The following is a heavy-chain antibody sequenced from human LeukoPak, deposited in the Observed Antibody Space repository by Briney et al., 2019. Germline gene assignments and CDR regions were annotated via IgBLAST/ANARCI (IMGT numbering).Heavy chain of an antibody. CDR2: IYYSGST. V-gene: IGHV4-39*01. D-gene: IGHD3-22*01. J-gene: IGHJ4*02. CDR1: GGSISSSSYY. CDR3: ARRNQVLREYYYDSSGYLYFDY. Sequence: PSETLSLTCTVYGGSISSSSYYWGWIRQPPGKGLEWIGSIYYSGSTYYNPSLKSRVTISVDTSKNQFSLKLSSVTAADTAVYYCARRNQVLREYYYDSSGYLYFDYWGQGTLVTVSS.